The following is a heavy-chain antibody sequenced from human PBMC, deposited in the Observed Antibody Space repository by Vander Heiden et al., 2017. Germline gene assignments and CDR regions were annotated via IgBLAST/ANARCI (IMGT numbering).Heavy chain of an antibody. CDR3: SHDTDSYYTFER. J-gene: IGHJ4*02. V-gene: IGHV3-15*01. CDR2: IKSRAVGGTT. CDR1: GVKFKDAW. Sequence: EVQLVQPRVGLGKPGVPLGLPWSAAGVKFKDAWMCWVRQTPGKGLEWVGRIKSRAVGGTTECAAPVKGRFSIDRDDSKNMVFLQMMGLGTEDTGVYYGSHDTDSYYTFERWGKRTRVTVSP. D-gene: IGHD2-21*02.